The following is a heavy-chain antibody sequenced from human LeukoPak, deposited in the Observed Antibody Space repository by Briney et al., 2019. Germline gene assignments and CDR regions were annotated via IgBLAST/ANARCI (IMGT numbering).Heavy chain of an antibody. D-gene: IGHD5-24*01. Sequence: AGGSLRLSCAASGFTFSDYSMSWVRQAPGKGLEWVANIKEDGSDKYYVDSVKGRFTISRDHARNSLYLRMNSLRVEDTAVYYCARRATRFDYWGQGTLVAVSS. J-gene: IGHJ4*02. CDR2: IKEDGSDK. CDR3: ARRATRFDY. V-gene: IGHV3-7*01. CDR1: GFTFSDYS.